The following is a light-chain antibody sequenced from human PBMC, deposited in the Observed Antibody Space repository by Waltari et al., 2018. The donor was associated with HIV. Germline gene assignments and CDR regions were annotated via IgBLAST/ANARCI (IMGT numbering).Light chain of an antibody. V-gene: IGLV1-44*01. CDR1: SPHIGRHP. J-gene: IGLJ3*02. CDR3: AAWDDSLNAPV. Sequence: HSVLTQTPSASGTPGQRVTISCSGSSPHIGRHPVNWYPQLPGTAPTLLIYSHNQRPSGVPDRFSGSKSGTSASLAISGLQSEDEADYYCAAWDDSLNAPVFGGGTKLTVL. CDR2: SHN.